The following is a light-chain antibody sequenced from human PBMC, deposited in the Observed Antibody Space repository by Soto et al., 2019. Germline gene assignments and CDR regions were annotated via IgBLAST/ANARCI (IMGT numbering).Light chain of an antibody. CDR1: QSISGW. CDR3: RQYNNHRGT. J-gene: IGKJ4*02. CDR2: DVS. V-gene: IGKV1-5*01. Sequence: DIQMTQSPSTLSASVGDRVTITCRARQSISGWLAWYQQKPGKAPKLLIYDVSSLESGLPSMFCGRGSGTEFTLAISSLQCDGFETYYCRQYNNHRGTFSRGTNVDI.